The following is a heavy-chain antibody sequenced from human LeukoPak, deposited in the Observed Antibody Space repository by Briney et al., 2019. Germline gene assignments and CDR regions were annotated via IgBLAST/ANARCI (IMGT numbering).Heavy chain of an antibody. Sequence: PGGSLRLSCAASGLRVSDYYMSWVRQAPGKGLEWVSVVYSGAGGSTYYAESVKGRFTISRDSPTNTLYLQMNSLRAEDTAVYYCARGKGSYVDTAMVEDYWGQGTLVTVSS. CDR2: VYSGAGGST. V-gene: IGHV3-66*02. CDR3: ARGKGSYVDTAMVEDY. CDR1: GLRVSDYY. D-gene: IGHD5-18*01. J-gene: IGHJ4*02.